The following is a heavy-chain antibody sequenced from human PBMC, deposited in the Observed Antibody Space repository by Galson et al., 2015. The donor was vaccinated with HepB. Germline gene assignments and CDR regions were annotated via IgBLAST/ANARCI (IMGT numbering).Heavy chain of an antibody. CDR1: GFTFSSYA. CDR2: ISGSGGST. CDR3: AKEGVYCGGDCSIGGYFDY. J-gene: IGHJ4*02. Sequence: SLRLSCAASGFTFSSYAMSWVRQAPGKGLEWVSAISGSGGSTYYADSVKGRFTISRDNSKNTLYLQMNSLRAEDTAVYYCAKEGVYCGGDCSIGGYFDYWGQGTLVTVSS. V-gene: IGHV3-23*01. D-gene: IGHD2-21*02.